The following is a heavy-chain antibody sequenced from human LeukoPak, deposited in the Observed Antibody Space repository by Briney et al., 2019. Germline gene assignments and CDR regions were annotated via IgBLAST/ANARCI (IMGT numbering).Heavy chain of an antibody. CDR1: GFTFSSYA. CDR2: ISGSGGST. Sequence: GGSLRLSCAASGFTFSSYAMSWVRQAPGKGRGWVSAISGSGGSTYYADSVKGRFTISRDYSKNTMYLQMNSLRAEDTAVYYCAKDLRDNYYYYGMDVWGQGTTVTVSS. CDR3: AKDLRDNYYYYGMDV. D-gene: IGHD4-17*01. J-gene: IGHJ6*02. V-gene: IGHV3-23*01.